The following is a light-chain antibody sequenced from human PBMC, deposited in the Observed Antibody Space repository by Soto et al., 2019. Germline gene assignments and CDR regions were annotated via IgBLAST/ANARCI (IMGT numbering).Light chain of an antibody. CDR3: SSYTSSSTYV. CDR2: DVS. CDR1: SSDVGAYNY. V-gene: IGLV2-14*03. J-gene: IGLJ1*01. Sequence: QSALTQPASVTGSPGQSITISCTGTSSDVGAYNYVSWYQHHPGNAPKLMIYDVSNRPSGVSNRFSGSKSGNTASLTISGLQAEDEADYYCSSYTSSSTYVFGTGTKVTVL.